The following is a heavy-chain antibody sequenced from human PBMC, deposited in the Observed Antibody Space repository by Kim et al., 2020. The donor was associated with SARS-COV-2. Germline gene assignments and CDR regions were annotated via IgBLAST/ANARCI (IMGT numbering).Heavy chain of an antibody. V-gene: IGHV3-30*03. CDR1: GFTFSSYG. CDR3: ASTTFGGVIAKYYFDY. J-gene: IGHJ4*02. D-gene: IGHD3-16*02. Sequence: GGSLRLSCAASGFTFSSYGMHWVRQAPGKGLEWVAVISYDGSNKYYADSVKGRFTISRDNSKNTLYLQMNSLRAEDTAVYYCASTTFGGVIAKYYFDYWGQGTLVTVSS. CDR2: ISYDGSNK.